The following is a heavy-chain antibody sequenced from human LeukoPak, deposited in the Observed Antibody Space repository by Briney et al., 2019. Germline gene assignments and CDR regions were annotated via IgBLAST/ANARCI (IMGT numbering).Heavy chain of an antibody. J-gene: IGHJ4*02. CDR2: IYYSGST. Sequence: PSETLSLTCTVSGGSVSTGSDFLSWIRQPPGKGLEWIGYIYYSGSTNYNPSLKSRVTISVDTSKNQFSLKLSSVTAADTAVYYCADSTALGTPFDYWGQGTLVTVSS. CDR1: GGSVSTGSDF. V-gene: IGHV4-61*01. D-gene: IGHD5-18*01. CDR3: ADSTALGTPFDY.